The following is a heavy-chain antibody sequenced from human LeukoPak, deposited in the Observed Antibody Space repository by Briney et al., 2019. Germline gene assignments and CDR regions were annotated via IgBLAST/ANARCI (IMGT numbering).Heavy chain of an antibody. Sequence: GGSLRLSCAASGFTFSSYSMNWVRQAPGKGLEWVSSISSSSSYIYYADSVKGRFTISRDNAKNSLYLQMNSLRAEDTAVYYCARTGWLQLDYYGMDVWGQGTTVTVSS. CDR2: ISSSSSYI. D-gene: IGHD5-24*01. V-gene: IGHV3-21*01. CDR3: ARTGWLQLDYYGMDV. J-gene: IGHJ6*02. CDR1: GFTFSSYS.